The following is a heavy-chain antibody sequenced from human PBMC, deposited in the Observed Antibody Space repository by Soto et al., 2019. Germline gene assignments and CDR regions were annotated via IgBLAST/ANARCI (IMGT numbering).Heavy chain of an antibody. Sequence: PSETLSLTCAVYGGSFSGYYWSWIRQPPGKGLEWIGETNHSGSTNYNPSLKSRVTISVDTSKNQFSLKLSSVTAADTAVYYCARGRMVRGVISGPRGGDWFDPWGQGTLVTVSS. D-gene: IGHD3-10*01. CDR3: ARGRMVRGVISGPRGGDWFDP. J-gene: IGHJ5*02. V-gene: IGHV4-34*01. CDR2: TNHSGST. CDR1: GGSFSGYY.